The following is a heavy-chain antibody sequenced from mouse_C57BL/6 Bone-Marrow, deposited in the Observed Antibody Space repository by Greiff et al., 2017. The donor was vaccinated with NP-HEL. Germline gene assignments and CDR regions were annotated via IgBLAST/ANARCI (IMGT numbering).Heavy chain of an antibody. D-gene: IGHD1-1*01. CDR3: ARAADYYGSRGRLYYFDY. J-gene: IGHJ2*01. CDR1: GFSLTSYG. V-gene: IGHV2-2*01. Sequence: VQLQQSGPGLVQPSQSLSITCTVSGFSLTSYGVHWVRQSPGKGLEWLGVIWSGGSTDYNAAFISRLSISKDNSKSQVFFKMNSLQADDTAIYYCARAADYYGSRGRLYYFDYWGQGTTLTVSS. CDR2: IWSGGST.